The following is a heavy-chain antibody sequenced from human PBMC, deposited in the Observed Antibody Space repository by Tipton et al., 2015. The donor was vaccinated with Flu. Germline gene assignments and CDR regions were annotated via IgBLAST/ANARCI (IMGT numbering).Heavy chain of an antibody. J-gene: IGHJ4*02. V-gene: IGHV4-38-2*01. CDR1: GYSISSGYY. Sequence: LRLSCAVSGYSISSGYYWCWIRHPPGKGLELIGYMYHSGSTYYNPSLKSRVSISVDTSKNQFPLKLSSVTAADTAVYYCARHTGDSVRGIIDYWGQGTLVTVSS. CDR2: MYHSGST. CDR3: ARHTGDSVRGIIDY. D-gene: IGHD3-10*02.